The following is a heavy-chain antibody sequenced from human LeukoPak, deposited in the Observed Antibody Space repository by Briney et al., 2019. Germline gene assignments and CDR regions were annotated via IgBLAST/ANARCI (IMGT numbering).Heavy chain of an antibody. Sequence: SETLSLACVVSGYSISSGYYWGLIRQPQGKVLGWIGNFYHSGSTFYNPSLKSRVTISVDTSKNQFSLKLSSVTAADTAVYFCARVGYNAYAYWGQGTLVTVSS. J-gene: IGHJ4*02. V-gene: IGHV4-38-2*01. CDR2: FYHSGST. CDR1: GYSISSGYY. D-gene: IGHD1-14*01. CDR3: ARVGYNAYAY.